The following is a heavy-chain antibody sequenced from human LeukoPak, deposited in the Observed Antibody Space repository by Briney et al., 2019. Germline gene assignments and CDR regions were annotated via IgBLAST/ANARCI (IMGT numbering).Heavy chain of an antibody. CDR3: ARDYGEGGYYFDY. CDR1: GFTFSTYW. V-gene: IGHV3-74*01. D-gene: IGHD4-17*01. CDR2: ISSDGSST. J-gene: IGHJ4*02. Sequence: GGSLRLSCAASGFTFSTYWMHWVRQAPGKGLAWLSRISSDGSSTNYADSVKGRFTISRDNAKNTLYLQMNSLRAEDTAVYYCARDYGEGGYYFDYWGQGTLVTVSS.